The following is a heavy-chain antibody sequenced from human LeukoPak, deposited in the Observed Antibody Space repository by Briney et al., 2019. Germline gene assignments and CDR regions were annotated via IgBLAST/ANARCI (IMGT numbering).Heavy chain of an antibody. D-gene: IGHD3-3*01. CDR1: GFIFTSSW. J-gene: IGHJ6*03. CDR2: IKQDGREK. Sequence: GGSLRLSHAASGFIFTSSWMGCVRQAPGKGPEWVANIKQDGREKYYVDSVKGRFTISRDNAKNSLYPQMNSMRADDTAVYNLAVEARSGYDYYYYYYMDVWGKGTTVTVSS. CDR3: AVEARSGYDYYYYYYMDV. V-gene: IGHV3-7*01.